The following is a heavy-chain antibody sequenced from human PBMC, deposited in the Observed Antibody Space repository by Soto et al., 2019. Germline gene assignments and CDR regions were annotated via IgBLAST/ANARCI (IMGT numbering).Heavy chain of an antibody. CDR2: ISYDGSNK. Sequence: GGSLRLSCAASGFTFSSYAMHWVRQAPGKGLEWVAVISYDGSNKYYADSVKGRFTISRDNSKNTLYLQMNSLRAEDTAVYYCAKDVRGGHGSWGQGTLVTVPQ. D-gene: IGHD2-15*01. CDR1: GFTFSSYA. J-gene: IGHJ4*02. CDR3: AKDVRGGHGS. V-gene: IGHV3-30-3*01.